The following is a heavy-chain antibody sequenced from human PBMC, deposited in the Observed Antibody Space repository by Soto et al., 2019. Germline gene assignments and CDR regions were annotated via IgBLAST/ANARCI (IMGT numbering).Heavy chain of an antibody. J-gene: IGHJ4*02. CDR3: ARVSDGDFSPSIDY. V-gene: IGHV1-18*01. CDR1: GYTFTSYG. D-gene: IGHD4-17*01. Sequence: QVQLVQSGAEVKHPGASVKVSCKAPGYTFTSYGISWVRQAPGQGLEWMGWISAYNGNTNYAQKLQGRVTMTTDTSTSTAYMELRCLRSDDTAVYYCARVSDGDFSPSIDYWGQGTLVTVSS. CDR2: ISAYNGNT.